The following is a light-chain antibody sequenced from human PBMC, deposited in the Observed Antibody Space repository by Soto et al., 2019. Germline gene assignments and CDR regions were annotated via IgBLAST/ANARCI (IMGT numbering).Light chain of an antibody. CDR2: DAS. CDR3: QQYGSSPET. J-gene: IGKJ1*01. V-gene: IGKV3-20*01. Sequence: EIVLTQSPGTLSLSPGERANLYCRASQSVSSSYLAWYQQKPGQAPSLLIYDASSRATGIPDRFSGSGSGTDFPLTISRLESEDFAVYYCQQYGSSPETFGQGTKVEIK. CDR1: QSVSSSY.